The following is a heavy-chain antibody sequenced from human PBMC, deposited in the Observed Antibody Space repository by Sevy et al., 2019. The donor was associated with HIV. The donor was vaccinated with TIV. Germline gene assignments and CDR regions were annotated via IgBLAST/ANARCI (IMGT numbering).Heavy chain of an antibody. CDR2: IYYSGST. Sequence: SETLSLTCTVSGGSISSSSYYWGWIRQPPGKGLEWIGSIYYSGSTYYNPSLKSRVTISVDTSKNQFSLKLSSVTAADTAVYYCARGFVGGIAARLAFDYWGQGTLVTVSS. D-gene: IGHD6-6*01. CDR1: GGSISSSSYY. CDR3: ARGFVGGIAARLAFDY. J-gene: IGHJ4*02. V-gene: IGHV4-39*01.